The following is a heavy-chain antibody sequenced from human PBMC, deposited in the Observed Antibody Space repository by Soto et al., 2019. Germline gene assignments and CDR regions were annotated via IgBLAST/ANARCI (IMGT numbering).Heavy chain of an antibody. Sequence: ASVKVSCKASGYTFTSYYMHWVRQAPGQGLEWMGWINPNSGGTNYAQKFQGRVTMTRDTSISTAYMELSRLRSDDTAVYYCARGYYDFWSGPQVDYYYYGMDVWGQGTTVTVSS. D-gene: IGHD3-3*01. J-gene: IGHJ6*02. CDR3: ARGYYDFWSGPQVDYYYYGMDV. V-gene: IGHV1-2*02. CDR1: GYTFTSYY. CDR2: INPNSGGT.